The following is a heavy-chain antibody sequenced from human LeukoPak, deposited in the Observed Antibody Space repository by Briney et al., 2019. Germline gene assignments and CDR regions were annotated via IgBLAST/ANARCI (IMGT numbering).Heavy chain of an antibody. Sequence: SGPTLVNPTQTLTVTCTFSGFSLSTSGVGVGWIRQPPGKALEWLALIYWNDDKRYSPSLKSRLTISKDTSKSQVVLTMTNMDPVDTATYYCARIGTGRITDYWGQGTLVTVSS. CDR1: GFSLSTSGVG. J-gene: IGHJ4*02. V-gene: IGHV2-5*01. D-gene: IGHD1-26*01. CDR2: IYWNDDK. CDR3: ARIGTGRITDY.